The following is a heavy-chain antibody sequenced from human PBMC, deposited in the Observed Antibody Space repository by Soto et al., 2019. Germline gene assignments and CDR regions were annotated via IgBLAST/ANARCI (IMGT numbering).Heavy chain of an antibody. Sequence: QVQLVQSGAEVKKPGSSVKVSCKASGGTFSSYTISWVRQAPGQGLEWMGRIIPILGIANYAQKFQGRVTITADKSTSTAYMELSSLRSEDTVVYYCAHSGSQRPDAFDIWGQGTMVTVSS. V-gene: IGHV1-69*02. CDR1: GGTFSSYT. CDR2: IIPILGIA. J-gene: IGHJ3*02. D-gene: IGHD1-26*01. CDR3: AHSGSQRPDAFDI.